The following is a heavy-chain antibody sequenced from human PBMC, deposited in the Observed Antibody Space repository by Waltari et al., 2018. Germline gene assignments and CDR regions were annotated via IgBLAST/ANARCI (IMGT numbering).Heavy chain of an antibody. CDR2: IYYSGST. Sequence: QLQLQESGPGLVKPSETLSLTCTVSGGSISSSSYYWGWIRQPPGKGLEWIGSIYYSGSTYYNPSLKSRVTISVDTSKNQFSLKLSSVTAADTAVYYCATRPTPAGTLYYYYGMDVWGQGTTVTVSS. CDR3: ATRPTPAGTLYYYYGMDV. J-gene: IGHJ6*02. V-gene: IGHV4-39*01. D-gene: IGHD1-1*01. CDR1: GGSISSSSYY.